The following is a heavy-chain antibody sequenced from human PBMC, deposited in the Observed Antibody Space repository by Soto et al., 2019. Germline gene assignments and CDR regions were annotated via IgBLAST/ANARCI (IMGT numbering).Heavy chain of an antibody. CDR3: ADRPYYYYGLDV. V-gene: IGHV4-30-2*01. CDR2: VYHNGNA. D-gene: IGHD3-22*01. J-gene: IGHJ6*02. Sequence: PXQSLSIPATVAGVSISTPGYAWSWIRQPPGKAPEWIGYVYHNGNAYPKPSLKSRVTISLDGAKDQFSLKMTSVTAADTGLYYCADRPYYYYGLDVWGQGTTVTVSS. CDR1: GVSISTPGYA.